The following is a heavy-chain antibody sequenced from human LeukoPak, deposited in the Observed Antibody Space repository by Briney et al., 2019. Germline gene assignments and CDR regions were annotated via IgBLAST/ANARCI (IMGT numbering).Heavy chain of an antibody. CDR2: LYYSGST. V-gene: IGHV4-39*07. D-gene: IGHD6-13*01. Sequence: SETLSLTCTVSGDSISSSSYYWGWIRQPPGKGLEWLGSLYYSGSTYYNPSLKSRVTISVDTSKNQFSLKLSSVTAADTAVYYCARAYSSSWYFNWFDPWGQGTLVTVSS. CDR1: GDSISSSSYY. CDR3: ARAYSSSWYFNWFDP. J-gene: IGHJ5*02.